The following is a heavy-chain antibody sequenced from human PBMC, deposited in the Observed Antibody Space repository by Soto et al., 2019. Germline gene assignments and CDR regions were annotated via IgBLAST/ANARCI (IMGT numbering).Heavy chain of an antibody. V-gene: IGHV1-69*06. D-gene: IGHD3-22*01. CDR1: GGTFISDA. J-gene: IGHJ4*02. CDR2: VIPMFPKA. CDR3: ARCHSDSSGPGYLDS. Sequence: QVRLVQSEAEVKQAGSSVKVSCKASGGTFISDAVTWVRQAPGQGLEWMGGVIPMFPKANYAQKFQGRAPITADKSTSTVYMELHSLKSEDTALYYCARCHSDSSGPGYLDSWGQGTLVTVTS.